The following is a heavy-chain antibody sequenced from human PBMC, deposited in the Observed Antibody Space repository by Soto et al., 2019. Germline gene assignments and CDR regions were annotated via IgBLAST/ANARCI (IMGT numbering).Heavy chain of an antibody. CDR1: GSTFSSYA. Sequence: QVQLVQSGAEVKKPGSSVKVSCKASGSTFSSYAISWVRQAPGQGLEWMGGIIPIFGTANYAQKFQGRVTITEDKSTSTAYMELSSLRSEDTDVDYCARRYYDFWSGYSGLYYYYGMDVWGQGTTVTVSS. J-gene: IGHJ6*02. D-gene: IGHD3-3*01. V-gene: IGHV1-69*06. CDR2: IIPIFGTA. CDR3: ARRYYDFWSGYSGLYYYYGMDV.